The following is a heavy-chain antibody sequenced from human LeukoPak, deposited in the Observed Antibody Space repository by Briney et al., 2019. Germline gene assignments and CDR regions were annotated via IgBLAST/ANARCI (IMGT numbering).Heavy chain of an antibody. V-gene: IGHV1-2*04. CDR2: INPNSGGT. CDR3: ARTVDTATVHFDY. J-gene: IGHJ4*02. D-gene: IGHD5-18*01. CDR1: GCTFTGYY. Sequence: ASVKVSCKASGCTFTGYYMHWVRQAPGQGLEWMGWINPNSGGTNYAQKFQGWVTITRDTSISTAYMELSRLRSDDRAVYYCARTVDTATVHFDYWGQGTLVTVSS.